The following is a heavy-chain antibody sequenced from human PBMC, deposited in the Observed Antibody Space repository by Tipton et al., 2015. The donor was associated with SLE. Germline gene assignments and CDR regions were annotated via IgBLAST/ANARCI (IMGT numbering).Heavy chain of an antibody. D-gene: IGHD1-26*01. CDR2: ISVYNGNT. CDR3: ARLTGSYCFDY. CDR1: DYTFTNYG. V-gene: IGHV1-18*01. Sequence: QSGPEVKKPGASVKVSCKASDYTFTNYGISWVRQAPGQGLEWMGWISVYNGNTNYAQKFQGRVAMTTDTSTSTAYMELRSLRSDDTAVYYCARLTGSYCFDYWGQGTLVTVSS. J-gene: IGHJ4*02.